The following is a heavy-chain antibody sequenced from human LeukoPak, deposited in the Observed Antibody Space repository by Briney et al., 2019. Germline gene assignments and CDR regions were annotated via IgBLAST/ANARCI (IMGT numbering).Heavy chain of an antibody. V-gene: IGHV4-38-2*01. CDR2: IYHSGST. CDR3: ARRGDRWGIVAVPTAIKLDAFDI. J-gene: IGHJ3*02. D-gene: IGHD2-2*01. CDR1: GYSISSGYY. Sequence: SETLSLTCAVSGYSISSGYYWGWIRQPPGKGLEWIGSIYHSGSTYYNPSLKSRVTISVDTSKNQFSLKLSSVTAADTAVYYCARRGDRWGIVAVPTAIKLDAFDIWGQGTMVTVSS.